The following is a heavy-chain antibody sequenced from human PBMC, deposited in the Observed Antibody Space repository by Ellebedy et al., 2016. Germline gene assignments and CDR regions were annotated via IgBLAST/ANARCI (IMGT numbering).Heavy chain of an antibody. CDR1: GFTFRSYT. CDR3: ARGVGSGWFDP. D-gene: IGHD2-15*01. CDR2: ISSSGSYI. J-gene: IGHJ5*02. Sequence: GESLKISCVTSGFTFRSYTMNWVRQSPGKGPEWLSSISSSGSYIYYADSVKGRFTISRDNSKNTLYLQMNSLRAEDTAVYYCARGVGSGWFDPWGQGTLVTVSS. V-gene: IGHV3-21*04.